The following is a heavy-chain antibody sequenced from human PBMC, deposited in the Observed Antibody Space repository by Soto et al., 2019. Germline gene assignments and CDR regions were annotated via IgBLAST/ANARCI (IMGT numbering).Heavy chain of an antibody. Sequence: GGSLRLSCAASGFTFSSYGMHWVRQAPGKGLEWVAVIWYDGSNKYYADSVKGRFTISRDNSKNTLYLQMNSLRAEDTAVYYCARDSSRDYYDSSGYKDYWGQGTLVTVSS. CDR3: ARDSSRDYYDSSGYKDY. CDR1: GFTFSSYG. D-gene: IGHD3-22*01. J-gene: IGHJ4*02. V-gene: IGHV3-33*01. CDR2: IWYDGSNK.